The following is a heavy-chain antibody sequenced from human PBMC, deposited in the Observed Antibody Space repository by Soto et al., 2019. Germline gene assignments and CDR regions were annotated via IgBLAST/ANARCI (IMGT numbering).Heavy chain of an antibody. CDR3: ARVTSSGALWFGELSFWWFDP. Sequence: GASVKVSCKASGYTFTSYGISWVRQAPGQGLEWMGWISAYNGNTNYAQKLQGRVTMTTDTSTSTAYMELRSLRSDDTAVYYCARVTSSGALWFGELSFWWFDPWGQGTLVTVSS. J-gene: IGHJ5*02. D-gene: IGHD3-10*01. V-gene: IGHV1-18*01. CDR2: ISAYNGNT. CDR1: GYTFTSYG.